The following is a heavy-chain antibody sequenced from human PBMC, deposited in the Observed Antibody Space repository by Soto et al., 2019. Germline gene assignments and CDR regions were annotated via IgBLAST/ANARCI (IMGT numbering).Heavy chain of an antibody. D-gene: IGHD3-3*01. CDR2: LYNNGNP. V-gene: IGHV4-59*11. Sequence: QVQLQESGPGLVKPSETLSLTCTVSGVSINTQYWSWVRQPPGKGLEWIGYLYNNGNPKHSPSLNSRVTVSLDTSKNQVSRKLISVTAEDTGVYYCARVQGSDFWSASQSYYYMDVWGKGATVTVSS. J-gene: IGHJ6*03. CDR3: ARVQGSDFWSASQSYYYMDV. CDR1: GVSINTQY.